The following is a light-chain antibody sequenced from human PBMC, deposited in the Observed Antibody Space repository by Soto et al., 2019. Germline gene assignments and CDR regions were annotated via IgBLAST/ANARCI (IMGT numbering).Light chain of an antibody. J-gene: IGLJ1*01. CDR3: CSYAGRHSYYV. V-gene: IGLV2-11*01. CDR1: SSDVGGYNF. CDR2: DVS. Sequence: QSVLTQPRSVSGSPGQSVTISCTGTSSDVGGYNFVSWYQHHPGKAPKLMIYDVSRRPSGVPDRFSGSKSGNTASLTISGLQAEDEADYYCCSYAGRHSYYVFGTGTKVTVL.